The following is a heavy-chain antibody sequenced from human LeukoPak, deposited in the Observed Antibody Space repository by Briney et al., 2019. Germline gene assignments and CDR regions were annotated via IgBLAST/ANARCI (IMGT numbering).Heavy chain of an antibody. D-gene: IGHD3-22*01. Sequence: GGSLRLSCAASGFTFSGSAMHWVRQASGKGPEWVGRIRSTANNYATAYAASVKGRFTISRDDSTNTAYLQMNSLKTEDTAVYYCTSLPYDSGFYYYTEYFQHWGQGTLVTLSS. CDR1: GFTFSGSA. V-gene: IGHV3-73*01. CDR3: TSLPYDSGFYYYTEYFQH. J-gene: IGHJ1*01. CDR2: IRSTANNYAT.